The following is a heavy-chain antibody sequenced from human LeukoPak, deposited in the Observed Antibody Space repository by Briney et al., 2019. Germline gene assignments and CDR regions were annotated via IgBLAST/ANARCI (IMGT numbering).Heavy chain of an antibody. J-gene: IGHJ4*02. CDR2: IYYSGST. D-gene: IGHD3-3*01. CDR1: GGSISSSSYY. Sequence: PSETLSLTCTVSGGSISSSSYYWGWIRQPPGKGLEWIGSIYYSGSTYYNPSLKSRVAISVDTSKNQFSLKLSSVTAADAAVYYCARLNLYYDFDYWGQGTLVTVSS. V-gene: IGHV4-39*01. CDR3: ARLNLYYDFDY.